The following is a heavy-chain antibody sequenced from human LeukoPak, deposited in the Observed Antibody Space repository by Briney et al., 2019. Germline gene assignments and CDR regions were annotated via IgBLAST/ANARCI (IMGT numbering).Heavy chain of an antibody. V-gene: IGHV3-48*01. D-gene: IGHD1-26*01. J-gene: IGHJ5*02. Sequence: LSGGSLRLSCGASGFTFSSYWMSWVRQAPGKGLEWVSYISSSSSTIYYADSVKGRFTISRDNSKNTLYLQMNSLRAEDTAVYYCARDQKGHSGNNGNWFDPWGQGTLVTVSS. CDR3: ARDQKGHSGNNGNWFDP. CDR2: ISSSSSTI. CDR1: GFTFSSYW.